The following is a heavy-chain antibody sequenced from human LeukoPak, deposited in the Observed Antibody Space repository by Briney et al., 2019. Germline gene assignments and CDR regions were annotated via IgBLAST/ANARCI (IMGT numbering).Heavy chain of an antibody. Sequence: ASVKVSCKASGYTFTGYYMHWVRQAPGQGLEWMGWINPNSGGTNYAQKFQGRVTMTRDTFISTAYMELSRLRSDDTAVYYCARDASRGVGGIFDYWGQGTLVTVSS. CDR1: GYTFTGYY. J-gene: IGHJ4*02. CDR3: ARDASRGVGGIFDY. D-gene: IGHD2-15*01. V-gene: IGHV1-2*02. CDR2: INPNSGGT.